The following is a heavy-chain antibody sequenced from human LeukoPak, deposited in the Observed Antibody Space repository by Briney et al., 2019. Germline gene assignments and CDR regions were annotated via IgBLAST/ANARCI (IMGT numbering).Heavy chain of an antibody. CDR2: IYYSGST. CDR1: GGSISSYY. Sequence: SETLSLTCTVSGGSISSYYWSWIRQPPGKGLEWIGHIYYSGSTNYNPSLKSRVTISVDTSKNQFSLKLSSVTAADTAVYYCARDLKIGLIDYWGQGTLVTVSS. V-gene: IGHV4-59*01. J-gene: IGHJ4*02. D-gene: IGHD3/OR15-3a*01. CDR3: ARDLKIGLIDY.